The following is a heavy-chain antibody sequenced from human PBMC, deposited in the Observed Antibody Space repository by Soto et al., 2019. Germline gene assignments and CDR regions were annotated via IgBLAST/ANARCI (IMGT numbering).Heavy chain of an antibody. Sequence: SETLSLTCTVSGGSISSSSYYWSWIRQPPGKGLEWIGYIYYSGSTNYNPSLKSRVTISVDTSKNQFSLKLSSVTAADTAVYYCARVIILRTMVRGVHFDYWGQGTLVTVSS. V-gene: IGHV4-61*01. CDR3: ARVIILRTMVRGVHFDY. CDR2: IYYSGST. D-gene: IGHD3-10*01. J-gene: IGHJ4*02. CDR1: GGSISSSSYY.